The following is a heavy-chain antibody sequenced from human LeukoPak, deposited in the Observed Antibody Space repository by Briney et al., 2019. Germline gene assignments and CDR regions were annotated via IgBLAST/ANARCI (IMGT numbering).Heavy chain of an antibody. CDR3: ARDRPGPTHEYSFDY. CDR2: ISSSSSTI. V-gene: IGHV3-48*01. Sequence: GGSLRLSCAASGFSFSTYNMNWVRQAPGKRLEWVSYISSSSSTIYYADSVKGRFTISRDNVKNSLYLQMNSLRAGDTAVYYCARDRPGPTHEYSFDYWGQGTLVTVSS. J-gene: IGHJ4*02. CDR1: GFSFSTYN.